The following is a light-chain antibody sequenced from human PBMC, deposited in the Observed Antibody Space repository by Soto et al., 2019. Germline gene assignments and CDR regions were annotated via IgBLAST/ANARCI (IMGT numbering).Light chain of an antibody. CDR2: DAS. Sequence: ETVLTQSPDILSFSPGERATLSCRASQSVGSYLAWYQQKAGQAPRLLIYDASNRATGVPARFSGSGSGTDFTLTISSLEPEDFAVYYCQQRINWPPITFGQGTRLEIK. CDR3: QQRINWPPIT. CDR1: QSVGSY. V-gene: IGKV3-11*01. J-gene: IGKJ5*01.